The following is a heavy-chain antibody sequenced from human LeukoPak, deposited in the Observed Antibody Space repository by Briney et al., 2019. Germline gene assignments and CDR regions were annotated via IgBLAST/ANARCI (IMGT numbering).Heavy chain of an antibody. J-gene: IGHJ4*02. CDR1: GFTFSSYE. Sequence: GGSLRLSCAASGFTFSSYEMNWVRQAPGKGLEWVSYISSSGSTIYYADSVKGRFTISRDNAKNSVYLQMNSLRAEDTAVYFCARGRGGVGPSLDYWGQGTLVTVSS. D-gene: IGHD3-3*01. CDR2: ISSSGSTI. CDR3: ARGRGGVGPSLDY. V-gene: IGHV3-48*03.